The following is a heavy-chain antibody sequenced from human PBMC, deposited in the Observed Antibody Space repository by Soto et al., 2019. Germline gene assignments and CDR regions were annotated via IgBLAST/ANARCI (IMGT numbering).Heavy chain of an antibody. D-gene: IGHD3-22*01. J-gene: IGHJ4*02. V-gene: IGHV4-30-4*08. CDR3: ARHGMDYYDSSGYYYSPYYFDY. Sequence: SETLSLTCTVSGGSIISGDYYWSWIRQPPGKGLEWIGYIYYSGDTSYNPSLKSRVTISVDTSKNQFSLKLSSVTAADTAVYYCARHGMDYYDSSGYYYSPYYFDYWGQGTLVTVSS. CDR2: IYYSGDT. CDR1: GGSIISGDYY.